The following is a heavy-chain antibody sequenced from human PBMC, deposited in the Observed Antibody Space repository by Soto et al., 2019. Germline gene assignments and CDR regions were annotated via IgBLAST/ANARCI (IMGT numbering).Heavy chain of an antibody. Sequence: QVQLQESGPGLVKPSETLSLSCSVSGGSVNSVNYYWSWIRQPPGKGLEWIGYIYSSGSTNYNPSLKSRVTISVDTSKNQLSLRLNSVTTADTAVYYCATSPRFAFDIWGQGTMVTVS. J-gene: IGHJ3*02. CDR2: IYSSGST. CDR1: GGSVNSVNYY. V-gene: IGHV4-61*01. CDR3: ATSPRFAFDI.